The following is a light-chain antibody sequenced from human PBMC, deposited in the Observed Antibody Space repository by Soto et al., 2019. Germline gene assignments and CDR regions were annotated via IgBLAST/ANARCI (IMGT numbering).Light chain of an antibody. Sequence: QSALTQPRSVSGSPGQSVTISCTGTSSDVGGYNYVSWYQQYPGKAPKLMIYDVTKRSAGAPDRFSGSKSGNTASLTISGLQTEDEADYYCSSYAGTYTFGVFGTGTKVTVL. CDR3: SSYAGTYTFGV. CDR1: SSDVGGYNY. J-gene: IGLJ1*01. CDR2: DVT. V-gene: IGLV2-11*01.